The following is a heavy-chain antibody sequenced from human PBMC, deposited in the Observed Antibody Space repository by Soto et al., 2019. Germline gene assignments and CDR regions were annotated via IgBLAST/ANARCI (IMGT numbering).Heavy chain of an antibody. CDR1: GFSFRTSG. J-gene: IGHJ3*02. V-gene: IGHV3-33*01. D-gene: IGHD3-16*01. CDR3: ARGLPKVAGGAFDI. Sequence: GGSLRLSCAASGFSFRTSGMHWVRQAPGKSLEWVTGLWYDGSGEDYTDSVKGRFTISRDNSNNMLYLQMNSLRVEDTAVYYCARGLPKVAGGAFDIWGQGTMVTVSS. CDR2: LWYDGSGE.